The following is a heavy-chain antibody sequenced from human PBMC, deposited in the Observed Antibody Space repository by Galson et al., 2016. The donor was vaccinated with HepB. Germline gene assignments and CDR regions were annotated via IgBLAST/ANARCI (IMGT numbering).Heavy chain of an antibody. CDR2: IYYSGTT. Sequence: TLSLTCTVSGGSITSDGYYWSWIRQHPGKGLEWIGYIYYSGTTYYNLSLKSRVTISVDTSKNQFSLKLSSVTAADTAVYYCARVGRLDFWSGFYVPPFDYWGQGT. V-gene: IGHV4-31*03. CDR3: ARVGRLDFWSGFYVPPFDY. J-gene: IGHJ4*02. CDR1: GGSITSDGYY. D-gene: IGHD3-3*01.